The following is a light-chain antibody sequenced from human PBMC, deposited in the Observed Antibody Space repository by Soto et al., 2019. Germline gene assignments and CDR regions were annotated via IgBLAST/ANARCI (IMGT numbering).Light chain of an antibody. CDR3: QQYAVSPIT. J-gene: IGKJ5*01. CDR2: DAS. V-gene: IGKV3-20*01. Sequence: EVVLTQSPGTLSLSPGERATLSCRASQGVSSSFAWYQQKPGLAPTLLIFDASSRASGVPDRFTGGGSGTDFTLTIRRLEPEDFALYYCQQYAVSPITFGQGTRLEIK. CDR1: QGVSSSF.